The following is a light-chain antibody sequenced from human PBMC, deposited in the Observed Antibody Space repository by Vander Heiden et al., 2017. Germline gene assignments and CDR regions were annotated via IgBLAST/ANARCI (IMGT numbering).Light chain of an antibody. V-gene: IGKV3-15*01. CDR2: GAS. Sequence: EIVMTQSPATLSVSPGERATLSCRASQSVRSNLAWYQQKPGQAPRLLIYGASTRATGIPARFSGSGSGTEFILTISSLQPEDFAVYYCQQYTNWPPWTFGQGSKVVVK. CDR3: QQYTNWPPWT. J-gene: IGKJ1*01. CDR1: QSVRSN.